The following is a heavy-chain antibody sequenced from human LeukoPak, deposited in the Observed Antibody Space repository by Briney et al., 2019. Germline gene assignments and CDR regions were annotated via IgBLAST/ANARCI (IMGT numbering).Heavy chain of an antibody. CDR1: GFIISGDY. Sequence: GGSLRLSCAASGFIISGDYMHWVRQVPGKGLVWVSRINGNGSGADYADSVKGRFTISRDNAKNTLYLQMNSLRAEDTAVYYCARSFYYGSGSHGMDVWGQGTTVTVSS. V-gene: IGHV3-74*01. D-gene: IGHD3-10*01. J-gene: IGHJ6*02. CDR3: ARSFYYGSGSHGMDV. CDR2: INGNGSGA.